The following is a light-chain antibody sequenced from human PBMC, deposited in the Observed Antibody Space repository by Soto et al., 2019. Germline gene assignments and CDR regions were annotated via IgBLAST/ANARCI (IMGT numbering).Light chain of an antibody. J-gene: IGKJ3*01. CDR2: TVS. CDR3: QQGKTFPFT. Sequence: IQMTQSPSSVSASVGDTVTLSCQTSHGVSGWLAWYQQKPGKAPTLLIYTVSNLQSGVPSRFSGSGSGTDFSLIITNLQPEDFATYFCQQGKTFPFTFVPGTKVEVK. V-gene: IGKV1-12*01. CDR1: HGVSGW.